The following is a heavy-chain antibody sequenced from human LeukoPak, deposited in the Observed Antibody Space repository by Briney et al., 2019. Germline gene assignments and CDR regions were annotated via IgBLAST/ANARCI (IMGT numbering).Heavy chain of an antibody. D-gene: IGHD2-15*01. CDR2: IHRDGST. CDR3: ASVVVVAATPWYFDL. CDR1: GFTVSTNY. J-gene: IGHJ2*01. V-gene: IGHV3-66*01. Sequence: GGSLRLSCAVSGFTVSTNYMSWVRQAPGKGLEWVSIIHRDGSTYYADSVKGRFTTSRDNSKNTLFIQMNSLRAEDTAVYYCASVVVVAATPWYFDLWGRGTLVTVSS.